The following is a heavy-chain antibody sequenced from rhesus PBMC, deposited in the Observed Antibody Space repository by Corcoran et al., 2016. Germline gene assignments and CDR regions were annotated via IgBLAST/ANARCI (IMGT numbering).Heavy chain of an antibody. V-gene: IGHV4-81*01. CDR1: GGSISGYY. CDR3: ARGRDFDY. Sequence: QVQLQESGPGLVKPSETLSLTCTVSGGSISGYYWSWISQPPGKGLEWIGNIDGNSAGTNYNPSLKSRVTISKDTSKTQFSLKLSSVTAADTAVYYCARGRDFDYWGQGVLVTVSS. J-gene: IGHJ4*01. CDR2: IDGNSAGT.